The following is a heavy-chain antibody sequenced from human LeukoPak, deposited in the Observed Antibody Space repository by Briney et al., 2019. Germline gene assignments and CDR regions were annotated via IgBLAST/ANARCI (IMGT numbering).Heavy chain of an antibody. J-gene: IGHJ4*02. V-gene: IGHV3-21*01. Sequence: GGSLRLSCEASGFTFSDYTMNWLRQAPAKGLEWVSSIGSVTTYIFYTYSLKGRFTINRDNAKNPLYLQMNSMRAEDTAVYYCARAIAVAGPYYFDYWGQGSLVTVSS. CDR2: IGSVTTYI. CDR1: GFTFSDYT. D-gene: IGHD6-19*01. CDR3: ARAIAVAGPYYFDY.